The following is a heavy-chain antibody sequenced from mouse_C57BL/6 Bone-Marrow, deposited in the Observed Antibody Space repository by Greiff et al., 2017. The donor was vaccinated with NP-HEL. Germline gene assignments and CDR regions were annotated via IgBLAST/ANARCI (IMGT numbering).Heavy chain of an antibody. CDR2: ISDGGSYT. CDR1: GFTFSSYA. J-gene: IGHJ2*01. CDR3: ARDTRYGSSPYYFDY. D-gene: IGHD1-1*01. V-gene: IGHV5-4*01. Sequence: DVMLVESGGGLVKPGGSLKLSCAASGFTFSSYAMSGVRQAPERRLEWVATISDGGSYTYYPDNVKGRFTTSRDNAKNNLYLQMSHMKAEETAMYYCARDTRYGSSPYYFDYWGQGTTRTVSS.